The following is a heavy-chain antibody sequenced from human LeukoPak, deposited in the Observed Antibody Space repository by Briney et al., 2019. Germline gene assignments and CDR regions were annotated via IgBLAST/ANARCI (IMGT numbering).Heavy chain of an antibody. V-gene: IGHV3-30*02. CDR2: IRYDGSNK. J-gene: IGHJ6*03. D-gene: IGHD5-24*01. Sequence: GGSLRLSCAASGFTFSSYWMSWVRQAPGKGLEWVAFIRYDGSNKYYADSVKGRFTISRDNAKNSLYLQMNSLRAEDTAVYYCARAGMATTLYMDVWGKGTTVTVSS. CDR3: ARAGMATTLYMDV. CDR1: GFTFSSYW.